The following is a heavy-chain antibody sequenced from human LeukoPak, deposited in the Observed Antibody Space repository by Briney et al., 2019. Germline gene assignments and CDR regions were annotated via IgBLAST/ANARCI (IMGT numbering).Heavy chain of an antibody. Sequence: SETLSLTCAVYGGSFSGYYWSWIPQPPGKGLEWSVEINHRGSTNYNPSLKSRVTISVDTSKNQFSLKLGAVTAADTAVYYGGGGRYCSGGSCYEGWGQGTLVTVSS. D-gene: IGHD2-15*01. CDR1: GGSFSGYY. CDR3: GGGRYCSGGSCYEG. CDR2: INHRGST. J-gene: IGHJ4*02. V-gene: IGHV4-34*01.